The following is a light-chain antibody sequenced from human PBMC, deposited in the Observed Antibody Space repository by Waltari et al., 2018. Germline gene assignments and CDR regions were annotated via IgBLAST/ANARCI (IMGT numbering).Light chain of an antibody. CDR3: QHYVNLPVT. V-gene: IGKV3-20*01. Sequence: EIVSTQSPGTLSLSPGARATLSCRASQSVSRALAWYQQKPGQAPRLLIYAASTRATGVPDRFSGSGSGTDFSLTISRLDPEDFAVYYCQHYVNLPVTFGQGTKVEI. CDR1: QSVSRA. J-gene: IGKJ1*01. CDR2: AAS.